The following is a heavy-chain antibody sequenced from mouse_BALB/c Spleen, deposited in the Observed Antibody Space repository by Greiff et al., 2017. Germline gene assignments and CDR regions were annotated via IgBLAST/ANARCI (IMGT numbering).Heavy chain of an antibody. CDR3: ARGYWFAY. Sequence: EVMLVESGGGLVKPGGSLKLSCAASGFTFSSYAMSWVRQTPEKRLEWVASISSGGSTYYPDSVKGRFTISRDNARNILYLQMSSLRSEDTAMYYGARGYWFAYWGQGTLVTVSA. V-gene: IGHV5-6-5*01. CDR2: ISSGGST. J-gene: IGHJ3*01. CDR1: GFTFSSYA.